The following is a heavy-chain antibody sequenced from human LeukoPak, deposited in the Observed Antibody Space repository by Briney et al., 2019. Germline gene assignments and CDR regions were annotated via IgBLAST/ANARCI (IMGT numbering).Heavy chain of an antibody. D-gene: IGHD4-17*01. Sequence: GGSLRLSCAASGFTFSDHFMDWVRQAPGKGLEWVGRSSNKANSYTTEYAASVKGRFTISRGDSKNSLYLQINSLKTEDTAVYYCARDSGDYVNDYWGQGTLVTVSS. J-gene: IGHJ4*02. CDR2: SSNKANSYTT. V-gene: IGHV3-72*01. CDR1: GFTFSDHF. CDR3: ARDSGDYVNDY.